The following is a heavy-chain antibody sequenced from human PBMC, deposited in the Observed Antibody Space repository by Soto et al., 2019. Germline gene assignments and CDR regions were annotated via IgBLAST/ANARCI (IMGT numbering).Heavy chain of an antibody. D-gene: IGHD3-3*01. CDR3: AREGYDVVFDY. CDR2: ISYDGSNK. Sequence: PGGSLRLSCAASGFTFSSYAMHWVRQAPGKGLEWVAVISYDGSNKYYADSVKGRFTISRDNSKNTLYLQMNSLRAEDTAVYYCAREGYDVVFDYWGQGTLVTVSS. V-gene: IGHV3-30-3*01. CDR1: GFTFSSYA. J-gene: IGHJ4*02.